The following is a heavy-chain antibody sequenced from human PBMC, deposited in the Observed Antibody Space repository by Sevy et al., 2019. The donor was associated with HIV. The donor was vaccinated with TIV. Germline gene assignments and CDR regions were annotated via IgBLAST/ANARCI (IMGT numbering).Heavy chain of an antibody. V-gene: IGHV3-49*04. J-gene: IGHJ4*02. CDR2: IRSKAYGGTT. CDR1: GFTFGAYA. Sequence: GGSLRLSCTASGFTFGAYAMSWVRQAQGKGLEWVGFIRSKAYGGTTEYAASVKGRLTISRDDSKSIAYLQMNSLKTEDTAVYYCTRDIDSCSGGSCYPTYDYWGQGTLVTVSS. CDR3: TRDIDSCSGGSCYPTYDY. D-gene: IGHD2-15*01.